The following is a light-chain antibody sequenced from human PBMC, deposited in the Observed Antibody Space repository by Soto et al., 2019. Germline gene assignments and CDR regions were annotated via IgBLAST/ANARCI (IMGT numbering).Light chain of an antibody. CDR1: SSDVGAYDY. CDR2: EIN. Sequence: QSVLTQPPSASGSPGQSVTISCTGTSSDVGAYDYVSWYQQHPGKAPKLMIYEINKRPSGVPDRFSGSKSGNTASLTVSGLQAEDEADYYCSSFAGSNNFPYVFGTGTNVTAL. J-gene: IGLJ1*01. V-gene: IGLV2-8*01. CDR3: SSFAGSNNFPYV.